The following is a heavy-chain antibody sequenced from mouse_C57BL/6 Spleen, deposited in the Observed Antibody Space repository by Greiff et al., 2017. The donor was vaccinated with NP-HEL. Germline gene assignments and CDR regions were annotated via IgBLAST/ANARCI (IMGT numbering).Heavy chain of an antibody. Sequence: VQLQQSGAELVKPGASVKISCKASGYAFSSYWMNWVKQRPGKGLEWIGQIYPGDGDTNYNGKFKGKATLTADKSSSTAYMQLSSLTSADAAVYVCARDGSSYWDFEGWGTGTTVTVSS. D-gene: IGHD1-1*01. J-gene: IGHJ1*03. CDR3: ARDGSSYWDFEG. V-gene: IGHV1-80*01. CDR2: IYPGDGDT. CDR1: GYAFSSYW.